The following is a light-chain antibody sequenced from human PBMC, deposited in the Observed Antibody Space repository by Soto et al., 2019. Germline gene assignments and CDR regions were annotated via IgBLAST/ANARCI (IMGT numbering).Light chain of an antibody. Sequence: DIQMPQSPSTLSASVGDRVTITCRASQSISNWLAWYQQKPGKAPKLLIYKASSLESGVPSRFSGSGSGTEFTLTISSLQPDDFATYYCQQYNSYLTFGGGTKVDIK. V-gene: IGKV1-5*03. CDR2: KAS. J-gene: IGKJ4*01. CDR1: QSISNW. CDR3: QQYNSYLT.